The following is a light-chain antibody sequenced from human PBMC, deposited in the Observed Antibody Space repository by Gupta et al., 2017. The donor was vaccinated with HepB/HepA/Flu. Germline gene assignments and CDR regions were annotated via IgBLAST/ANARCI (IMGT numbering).Light chain of an antibody. CDR2: GKN. Sequence: SSELTRDPAVSVALGQTVRITCQGDSLRSYYASWYQQKPGQAPVLVIYGKNNRPAGIPDRFSGSSSGNTASVTITGAQAEDEADYYCNSRDSSGTVVFGGGTKLTVL. CDR1: SLRSYY. CDR3: NSRDSSGTVV. V-gene: IGLV3-19*01. J-gene: IGLJ2*01.